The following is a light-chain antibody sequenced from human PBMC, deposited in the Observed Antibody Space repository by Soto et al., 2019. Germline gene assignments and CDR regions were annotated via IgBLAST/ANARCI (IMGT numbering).Light chain of an antibody. CDR3: QQYNNCPFT. CDR1: QGIGSY. J-gene: IGKJ2*01. CDR2: AAS. V-gene: IGKV1-8*01. Sequence: TGMTQSPSSLSSSTGDSVTITCRASQGIGSYLAWYQQKSGKAPKLLIYAASTLQRGIPSRFSGSGSGTDFTLTISSLQSEDFATYYCQQYNNCPFTFGPGTKVES.